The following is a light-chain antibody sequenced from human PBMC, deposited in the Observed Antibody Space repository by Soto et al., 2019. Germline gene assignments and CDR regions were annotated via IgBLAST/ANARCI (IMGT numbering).Light chain of an antibody. Sequence: DIQMTQSPSTLSASVGDRVTITCRASQSISSWLAWYQQKPGKAPKLLIYKASSLESGVPSRFSGSGSGTEFTLTISSLQPDDFATYYCQQGRTFDQVTKVDIK. CDR1: QSISSW. CDR2: KAS. J-gene: IGKJ1*01. CDR3: QQGRT. V-gene: IGKV1-5*03.